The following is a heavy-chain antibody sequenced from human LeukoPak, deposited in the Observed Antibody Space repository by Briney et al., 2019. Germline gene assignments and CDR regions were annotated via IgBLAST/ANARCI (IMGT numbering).Heavy chain of an antibody. CDR1: GGSISSYY. Sequence: PSETLSLTCTVSGGSISSYYWSWIRQPPRKGLEWIGYIYYSGSTNYNPSLKSRVTISVDTSKNQFSLKLGSVTAADTAVYYCAREAPRSGYDTNPNFDYWGQGTLVTVSS. CDR2: IYYSGST. CDR3: AREAPRSGYDTNPNFDY. V-gene: IGHV4-59*01. D-gene: IGHD5-12*01. J-gene: IGHJ4*02.